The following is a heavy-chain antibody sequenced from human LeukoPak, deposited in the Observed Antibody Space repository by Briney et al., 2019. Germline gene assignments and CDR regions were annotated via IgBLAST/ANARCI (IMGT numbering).Heavy chain of an antibody. CDR3: ARARTPLTYYYYYMDV. J-gene: IGHJ6*03. CDR1: GVSFSGYY. CDR2: INHSGST. V-gene: IGHV4-34*01. Sequence: SETLSLTCAVYGVSFSGYYWSWIRQPPGKGLEWIGEINHSGSTNYNPSLKSRVTISVDTSKNQFSLKLSSVTAADTAVYYCARARTPLTYYYYYMDVWGKGTTVTVSS.